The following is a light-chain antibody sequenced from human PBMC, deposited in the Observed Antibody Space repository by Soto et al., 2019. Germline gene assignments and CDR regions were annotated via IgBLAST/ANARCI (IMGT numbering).Light chain of an antibody. CDR1: SGSVSTSYY. J-gene: IGLJ3*02. Sequence: QAVVTQEPSLSVSPGGTVTLTCGLSSGSVSTSYYPSWYQQTPGQAPRPLIYSTNTRSSGVPDRFSGSILGNKAALTITGAQADDESDYYCVLYMGSGIWVFGGGTKLTVL. CDR2: STN. V-gene: IGLV8-61*01. CDR3: VLYMGSGIWV.